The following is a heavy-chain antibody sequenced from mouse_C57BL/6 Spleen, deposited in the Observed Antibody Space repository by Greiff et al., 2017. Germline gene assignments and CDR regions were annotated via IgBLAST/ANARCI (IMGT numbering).Heavy chain of an antibody. Sequence: QVQLQQPGTELVKPGASVKLSCKASGYTFTSYWMHWVKQRPGQGLEWIGNINPSNGGTNYNEKFKSKATLTLDKSSSTAYMQLSSQTSEDSAVYYCAREDGDYAMDYWGQGTSVTVSS. CDR2: INPSNGGT. CDR3: AREDGDYAMDY. J-gene: IGHJ4*01. CDR1: GYTFTSYW. V-gene: IGHV1-53*01.